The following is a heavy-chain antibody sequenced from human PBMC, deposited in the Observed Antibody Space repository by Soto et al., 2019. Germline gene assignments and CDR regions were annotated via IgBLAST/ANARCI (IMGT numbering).Heavy chain of an antibody. V-gene: IGHV1-18*01. CDR1: GYTFTSYG. CDR3: ARVKYSPPSYYYYGMDV. CDR2: ISAYNGNT. D-gene: IGHD5-18*01. J-gene: IGHJ6*02. Sequence: QVQLVQSGAEVKKPGASVKVSCKASGYTFTSYGISWVRQAPGQGLEGMGWISAYNGNTNYAQKLQGRGTMTTDTSTSTAYMELRSLRSDDTAVYYCARVKYSPPSYYYYGMDVWGQGTTVTVSS.